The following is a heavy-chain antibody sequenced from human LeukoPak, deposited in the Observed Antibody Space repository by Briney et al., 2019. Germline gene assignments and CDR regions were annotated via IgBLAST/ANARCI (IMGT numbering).Heavy chain of an antibody. CDR3: ARQISGYSSSWYPNWFDP. CDR1: GGSISGYY. Sequence: SETLSLTCTVSGGSISGYYWSWIRQPPGKGLEWIGYIYSSGSTNYNPSLKSRVTISIDTSKNQFSLKLTSVTAADTAVYYCARQISGYSSSWYPNWFDPWGQGTLVTVSP. D-gene: IGHD6-13*01. V-gene: IGHV4-59*01. CDR2: IYSSGST. J-gene: IGHJ5*02.